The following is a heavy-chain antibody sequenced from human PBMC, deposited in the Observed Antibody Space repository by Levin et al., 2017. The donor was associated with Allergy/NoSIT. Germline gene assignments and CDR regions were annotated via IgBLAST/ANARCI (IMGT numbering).Heavy chain of an antibody. CDR3: ARDVTALDY. Sequence: GGSLRLSCAASGFTFSSFWMTWVRQAPGKGLEWVAHMKEDGSDKYYVDSVKGRFTISRDNAKNSLYLQMNSLRAEDTAVYYCARDVTALDYWGQGTLVTVSS. CDR1: GFTFSSFW. J-gene: IGHJ4*02. CDR2: MKEDGSDK. D-gene: IGHD2-15*01. V-gene: IGHV3-7*01.